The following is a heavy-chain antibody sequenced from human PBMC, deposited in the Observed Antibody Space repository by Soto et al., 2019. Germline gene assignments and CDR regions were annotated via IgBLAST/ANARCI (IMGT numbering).Heavy chain of an antibody. V-gene: IGHV4-4*02. CDR3: ARGRYYGSGTPIKYFDL. J-gene: IGHJ2*01. CDR2: IYHTGTT. CDR1: DGSISSSNW. Sequence: SETLSLTCAVSDGSISSSNWWNWVRQPPGKGLEWIGEIYHTGTTNYNPSLKSRVTISVDKSKNQFSLRLSSVTAADTAVYYCARGRYYGSGTPIKYFDLWGRGTLVTVSS. D-gene: IGHD3-10*01.